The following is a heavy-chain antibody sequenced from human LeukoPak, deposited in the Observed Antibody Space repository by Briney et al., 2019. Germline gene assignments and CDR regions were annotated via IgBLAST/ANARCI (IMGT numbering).Heavy chain of an antibody. Sequence: ASVTVSGKVSGNSLSELSIQWVRRAPGKGLECMGGFDPEEAKMVYAQNFQGRVTMTEDTSTQTAYMELSGLTSDDTAVYYCTTRSGDFWSGFVNWGQGTLVTVSS. D-gene: IGHD3-3*01. CDR2: FDPEEAKM. J-gene: IGHJ4*02. CDR3: TTRSGDFWSGFVN. CDR1: GNSLSELS. V-gene: IGHV1-24*01.